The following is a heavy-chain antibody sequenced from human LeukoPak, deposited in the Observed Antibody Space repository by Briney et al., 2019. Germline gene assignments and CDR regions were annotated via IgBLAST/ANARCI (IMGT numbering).Heavy chain of an antibody. CDR1: GGSFSDYY. J-gene: IGHJ6*02. CDR2: INHSGST. V-gene: IGHV4-34*01. CDR3: ARGSTNRRDGDNFLEGMDV. D-gene: IGHD5-24*01. Sequence: SETLSLTCAVYGGSFSDYYWSWIRQPPRKGLEWIGEINHSGSTDYNPSLKSRVTISVDTSKHQFSLKLSSMSAADTAVYSCARGSTNRRDGDNFLEGMDVWGQATTVTVSS.